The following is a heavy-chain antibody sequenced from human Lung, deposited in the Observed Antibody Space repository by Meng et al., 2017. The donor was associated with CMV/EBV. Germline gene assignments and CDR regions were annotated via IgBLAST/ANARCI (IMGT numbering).Heavy chain of an antibody. J-gene: IGHJ4*02. CDR1: GYSLIELS. D-gene: IGHD2-21*02. CDR2: FDPEDGET. V-gene: IGHV1-24*01. CDR3: VTDDLCSGGDCSVGD. Sequence: ASVKVSCKVSGYSLIELSMQWVRQAPGKGLEWMGGFDPEDGETIYAQQFQGRVTLTEDTSTNTAYMELRSLKSADTAVYYCVTDDLCSGGDCSVGDWGQGVXVTVSS.